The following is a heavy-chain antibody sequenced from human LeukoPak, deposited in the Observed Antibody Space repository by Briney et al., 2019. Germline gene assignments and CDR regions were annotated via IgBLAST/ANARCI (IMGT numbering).Heavy chain of an antibody. Sequence: PGGSLRLSCAASGFTFSSYAMSWVRQAPGKGLEWVSGISGSGGSTYYADSVKGRFTMSRDNSKNTLYLQLNSLRGDDTALYYCAKEYSQSESTSPLDYWGRGTLVTVSS. V-gene: IGHV3-23*01. D-gene: IGHD2-21*01. CDR1: GFTFSSYA. CDR2: ISGSGGST. J-gene: IGHJ4*02. CDR3: AKEYSQSESTSPLDY.